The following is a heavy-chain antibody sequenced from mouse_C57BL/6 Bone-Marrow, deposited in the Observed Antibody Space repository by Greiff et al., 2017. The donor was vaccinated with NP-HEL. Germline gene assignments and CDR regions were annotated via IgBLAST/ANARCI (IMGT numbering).Heavy chain of an antibody. CDR1: GYTFTSYW. CDR2: IDPADSYT. V-gene: IGHV1-59*01. CDR3: ARGSLDY. Sequence: QVQLQQPGAELVRPGTSVKLSCKASGYTFTSYWMHWVKQRPGQGLEWIGVIDPADSYTNYNQKFKGKAPLTVDTSSSTAYMLLRSLTSDDSAVYYCARGSLDYWGRGTAVTVSS. J-gene: IGHJ4*01.